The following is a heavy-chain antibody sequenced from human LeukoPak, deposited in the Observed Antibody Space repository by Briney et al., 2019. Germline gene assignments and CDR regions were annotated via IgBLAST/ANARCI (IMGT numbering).Heavy chain of an antibody. CDR1: GYSISSGYY. J-gene: IGHJ4*02. CDR3: ARRLGYCSSTSCYYYFDY. Sequence: SETRSLTCAVSGYSISSGYYWGWIRQPPGKGLEWIGSIYHSGSTYYNPSLKSRVTISVDTSKNQFSLKLSSVTAADTAVYYCARRLGYCSSTSCYYYFDYWGQGTLVTVSS. V-gene: IGHV4-38-2*01. D-gene: IGHD2-2*01. CDR2: IYHSGST.